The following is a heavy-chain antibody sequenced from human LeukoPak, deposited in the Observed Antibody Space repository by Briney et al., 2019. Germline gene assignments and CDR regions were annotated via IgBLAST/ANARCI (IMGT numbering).Heavy chain of an antibody. V-gene: IGHV1-69*01. Sequence: GSSVKVSCKASGGTFSSYAISWVRQAPGQGLEWMGGIIPIFGTANYAQKFQGRVTITADESTSTAYMELSSPRSEDTAVYYCARDHYRGAVAHGGYYYYGMDVWGQGTTVTVSS. CDR3: ARDHYRGAVAHGGYYYYGMDV. CDR2: IIPIFGTA. J-gene: IGHJ6*02. CDR1: GGTFSSYA. D-gene: IGHD6-19*01.